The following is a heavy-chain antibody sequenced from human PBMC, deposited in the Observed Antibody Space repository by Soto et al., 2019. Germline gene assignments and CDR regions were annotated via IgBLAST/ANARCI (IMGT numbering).Heavy chain of an antibody. D-gene: IGHD3-22*01. CDR1: GFTFNTYN. CDR3: ARDDYPYYDDSSGYHFDY. Sequence: GSLRLSCAASGFTFNTYNMNWVRQAPGKGLEWVSYISDSSSTIHYADSVKGRFTISRDNAKNSLYLQMNSLRAEDTAVYYCARDDYPYYDDSSGYHFDYGGQGA. V-gene: IGHV3-48*01. J-gene: IGHJ4*02. CDR2: ISDSSSTI.